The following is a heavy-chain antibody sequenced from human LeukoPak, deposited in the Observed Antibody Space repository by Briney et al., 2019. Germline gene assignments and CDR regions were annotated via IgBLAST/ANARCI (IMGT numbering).Heavy chain of an antibody. Sequence: GGSLRLSCAASGFTFSDYYMSWIRQAPGKGLEWVSAISGSGGSTYYADSVKGRFTISRDNSKNTLYLQMNSLRAEDTAVYYCPMRVATTFDYWGQGTLVTVSS. CDR3: PMRVATTFDY. CDR2: ISGSGGST. J-gene: IGHJ4*02. V-gene: IGHV3-23*01. CDR1: GFTFSDYY. D-gene: IGHD5-12*01.